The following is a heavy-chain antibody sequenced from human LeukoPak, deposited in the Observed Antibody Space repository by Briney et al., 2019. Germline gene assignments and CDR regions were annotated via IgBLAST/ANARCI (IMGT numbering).Heavy chain of an antibody. D-gene: IGHD6-19*01. V-gene: IGHV4-59*01. CDR1: GGSINSYY. CDR2: IYYSGTT. Sequence: SETLSLTCIVSGGSINSYYWTWIRQPPGKGLEWIGYIYYSGTTNYKPSLRSRVTISVDTSKNQFSLKLTSVTAADTAVYYCARGRSGWYPSLDYWGQGTLVTVSS. CDR3: ARGRSGWYPSLDY. J-gene: IGHJ4*02.